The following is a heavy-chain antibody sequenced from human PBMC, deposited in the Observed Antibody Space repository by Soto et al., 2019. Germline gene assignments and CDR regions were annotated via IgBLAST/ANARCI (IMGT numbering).Heavy chain of an antibody. CDR2: IYYSGST. J-gene: IGHJ4*02. CDR1: GGSISSYY. D-gene: IGHD6-13*01. CDR3: ATIAAAGIGY. Sequence: PSETLALTCTVSGGSISSYYWSWIRQPPGKGLEWIGYIYYSGSTNYNPSLKSRVTISVDTSKNQFSLKLSSVTAADTAVYYRATIAAAGIGYWGQGTLVTVSS. V-gene: IGHV4-59*01.